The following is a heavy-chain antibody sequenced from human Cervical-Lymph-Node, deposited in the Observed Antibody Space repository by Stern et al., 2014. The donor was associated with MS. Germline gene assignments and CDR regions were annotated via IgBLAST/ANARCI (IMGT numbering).Heavy chain of an antibody. CDR1: GFSFSRYA. V-gene: IGHV3-33*01. CDR3: ASAYSSSHYYFDY. J-gene: IGHJ4*02. CDR2: IWYDGSNP. Sequence: MQLVESGGGVVQPGRSLRLSWAASGFSFSRYAMHWVRQAPGKGLEWVALIWYDGSNPYYADSVTGRFTISRDNFKNTLYLQMNSLRAEDTAVYYCASAYSSSHYYFDYWGQGTLVTVSS. D-gene: IGHD6-13*01.